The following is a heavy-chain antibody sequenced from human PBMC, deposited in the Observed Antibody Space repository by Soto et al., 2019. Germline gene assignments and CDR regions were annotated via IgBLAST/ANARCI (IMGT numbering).Heavy chain of an antibody. CDR3: VGVHTVHYDSSGYSPVGG. Sequence: QVQLVQSGAEVKKPGSSVKVSCKASGGTFSSYAISWVRQAPGQGLEWMGGIIPIFGTANYAQKFQGRVTNTADESTSTAYRELSSLRSEDTAVYYCVGVHTVHYDSSGYSPVGGWGQGTLVTVSS. J-gene: IGHJ4*02. D-gene: IGHD3-22*01. CDR1: GGTFSSYA. CDR2: IIPIFGTA. V-gene: IGHV1-69*01.